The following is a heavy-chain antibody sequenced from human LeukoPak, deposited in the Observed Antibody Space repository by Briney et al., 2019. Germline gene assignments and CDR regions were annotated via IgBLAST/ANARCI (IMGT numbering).Heavy chain of an antibody. D-gene: IGHD2-15*01. J-gene: IGHJ4*02. CDR2: IYYSGST. V-gene: IGHV4-31*03. Sequence: PSETLSLTCTVSGGSISSGGYYWSWIRQHPGKGLEWIGYIYYSGSTYYNPSLKSRVTISVDTSKNQSSLKLSSVTAADTAVYYCVRDPTQSGSFDYWGQGTLVTVSS. CDR3: VRDPTQSGSFDY. CDR1: GGSISSGGYY.